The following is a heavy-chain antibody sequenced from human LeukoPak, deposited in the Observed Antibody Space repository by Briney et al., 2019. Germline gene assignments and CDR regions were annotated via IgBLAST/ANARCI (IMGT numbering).Heavy chain of an antibody. J-gene: IGHJ2*01. CDR1: GFTFSTYW. V-gene: IGHV3-74*01. CDR3: VPLLGYCGGAPCFPHYYFYL. Sequence: GGSLRLSCAASGFTFSTYWMHWVRQAPGKGLVWVSRINSDGSSTTYGDSVEGRFTTSRDNAKNTLYVQMNRLRGEDTAVYYSVPLLGYCGGAPCFPHYYFYLWGRGTLVTVSS. CDR2: INSDGSST. D-gene: IGHD2-15*01.